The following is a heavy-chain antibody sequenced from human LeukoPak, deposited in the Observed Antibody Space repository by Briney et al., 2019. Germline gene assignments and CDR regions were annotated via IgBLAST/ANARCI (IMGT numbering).Heavy chain of an antibody. CDR3: ARKWLPYYFDY. CDR2: IYHSGST. V-gene: IGHV4-38-2*01. D-gene: IGHD3-22*01. J-gene: IGHJ4*02. CDR1: GYSISSGYY. Sequence: SETLSLTCAVYGYSISSGYYWGWIRQPPGKGLEWIGSIYHSGSTYYNPSLKSRVTISVDTSKNQFSLKLSSVTAADTAVYYCARKWLPYYFDYWGQGTLVTVSS.